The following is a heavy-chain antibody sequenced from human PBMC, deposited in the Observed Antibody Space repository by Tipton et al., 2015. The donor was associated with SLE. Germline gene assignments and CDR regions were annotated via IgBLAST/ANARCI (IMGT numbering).Heavy chain of an antibody. CDR3: ARISKWLLPHLDY. CDR1: GGSFSGYY. J-gene: IGHJ4*02. CDR2: IYYSGST. Sequence: LRLSCAVYGGSFSGYYWSWIRQPPGKGLEWIGSIYYSGSTYYNPSLKSRVTISVDTSKNQFSLKLSSVTAADTAVYYCARISKWLLPHLDYWGQGTLVTVSS. V-gene: IGHV4-34*01. D-gene: IGHD3-22*01.